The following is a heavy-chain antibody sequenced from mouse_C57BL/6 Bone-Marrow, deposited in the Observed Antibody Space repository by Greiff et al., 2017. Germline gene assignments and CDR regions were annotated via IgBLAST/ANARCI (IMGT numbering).Heavy chain of an antibody. CDR1: GYTFTDYN. CDR2: INPNNGGT. CDR3: ARGGYYAMDY. J-gene: IGHJ4*01. V-gene: IGHV1-18*01. Sequence: EVQLQQSGPELVKPGASVTIPCKASGYTFTDYNMDWVKQSPGKSLEWIGDINPNNGGTIYNQKFKGKATLTVDKSSSTAYMELRSLTSEDAAVYYCARGGYYAMDYWGQGTSVTVSS.